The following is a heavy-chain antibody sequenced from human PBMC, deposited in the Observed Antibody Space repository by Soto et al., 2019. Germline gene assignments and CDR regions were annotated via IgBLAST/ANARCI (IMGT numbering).Heavy chain of an antibody. Sequence: ASVKVSCKASGYTFTSYYMHCVLQSPGQGLEWMGIINPSGGSTSYAQKFQGRVTMTRDTSTSTVYMELSSLRSEDTAVYYCARSAVSGYSYGLTGYWGQGTLVTVSS. J-gene: IGHJ4*02. CDR1: GYTFTSYY. D-gene: IGHD5-18*01. CDR3: ARSAVSGYSYGLTGY. CDR2: INPSGGST. V-gene: IGHV1-46*01.